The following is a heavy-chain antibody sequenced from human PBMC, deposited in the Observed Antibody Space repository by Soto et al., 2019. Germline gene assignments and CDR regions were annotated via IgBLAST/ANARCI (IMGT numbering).Heavy chain of an antibody. CDR2: MFCSGGGAI. V-gene: IGHV4-59*02. CDR3: ARGFYDSRAAGVAFDL. Sequence: TSETLSLTGSVSAGSVCGHYWACIRHSPGQGLEWLSHMFCSGGGAIKTNPPLKSRVSISVVTSTNHTSLRLTSVTAADTAVYYCARGFYDSRAAGVAFDLWGPGTMVTVSS. D-gene: IGHD3-16*01. CDR1: AGSVCGHY. J-gene: IGHJ3*01.